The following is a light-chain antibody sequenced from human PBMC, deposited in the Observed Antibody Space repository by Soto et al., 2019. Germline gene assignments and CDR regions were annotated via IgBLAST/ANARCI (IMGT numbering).Light chain of an antibody. CDR3: QQYDSYSAT. J-gene: IGKJ1*01. CDR2: KSS. V-gene: IGKV1-5*03. Sequence: DIQMTQSPSTLSAFVGDRVTITCRASQSIGNWLAWYQQKPGKAPKLLVYKSSSLESGVPSRFSGRGSGTQFTLTIGSLEPADSATYYCQQYDSYSATFGQGTKVDIK. CDR1: QSIGNW.